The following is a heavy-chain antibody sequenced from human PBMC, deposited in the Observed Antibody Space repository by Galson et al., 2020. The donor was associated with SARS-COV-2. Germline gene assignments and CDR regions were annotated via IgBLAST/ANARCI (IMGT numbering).Heavy chain of an antibody. CDR3: ARDPSLSSGWYLVDY. Sequence: TGGSLRLSCAASGFTFSSYGMHWVRQAPGKGLEWVAVIWYDGSNKYYADSVKGRFTISRDNSKNTLYLQMNSLRAEDTAVYYCARDPSLSSGWYLVDYGGQGTLVTVSS. CDR2: IWYDGSNK. D-gene: IGHD6-19*01. V-gene: IGHV3-33*01. J-gene: IGHJ4*02. CDR1: GFTFSSYG.